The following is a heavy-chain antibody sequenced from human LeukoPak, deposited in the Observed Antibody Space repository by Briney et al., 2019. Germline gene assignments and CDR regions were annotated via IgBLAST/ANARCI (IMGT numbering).Heavy chain of an antibody. CDR3: ARDRVVAATRWFDP. CDR2: IYYSGST. V-gene: IGHV4-39*07. CDR1: GGSISSSSYY. Sequence: SETLSLTCTVSGGSISSSSYYWGWIRQPPGKGLEWIGSIYYSGSTYYNPSLKSRVTISVDTSKNQFSLKLSSVTAADTAVYYCARDRVVAATRWFDPWGQGTLVTVSS. D-gene: IGHD2-15*01. J-gene: IGHJ5*02.